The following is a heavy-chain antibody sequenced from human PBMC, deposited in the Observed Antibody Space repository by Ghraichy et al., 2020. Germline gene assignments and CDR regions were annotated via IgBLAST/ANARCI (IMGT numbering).Heavy chain of an antibody. CDR3: ARHVADSSWYSYYFDY. CDR1: GGSISRSSYY. CDR2: IYYSGST. D-gene: IGHD3-22*01. V-gene: IGHV4-39*01. J-gene: IGHJ4*02. Sequence: SETLSLTCTVSGGSISRSSYYWGWIRKPPGKGLEWIGSIYYSGSTFRNPSLKSRVTISVDTSKNQFSLRLTSVTAADTAVYYCARHVADSSWYSYYFDYWGQGTLVTVSS.